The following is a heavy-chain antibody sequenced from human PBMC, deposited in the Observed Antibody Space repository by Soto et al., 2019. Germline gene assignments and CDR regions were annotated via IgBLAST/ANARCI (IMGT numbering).Heavy chain of an antibody. CDR2: IYYSGST. J-gene: IGHJ6*02. Sequence: TSETLSLTCTVSGGSISSGGYYWSCIRQHPGKGLEWIGYIYYSGSTYYNPSLKSRVTISVDTSKNQFSLKLSSVTAADTAVYYCARDASNPEMYGMDVWGQGTTVTVSS. V-gene: IGHV4-31*03. CDR3: ARDASNPEMYGMDV. CDR1: GGSISSGGYY.